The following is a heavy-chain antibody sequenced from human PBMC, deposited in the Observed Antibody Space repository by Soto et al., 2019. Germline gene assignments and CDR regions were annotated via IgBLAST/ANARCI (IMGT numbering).Heavy chain of an antibody. D-gene: IGHD1-26*01. V-gene: IGHV4-4*02. CDR2: IYHSGST. CDR1: SGSISSTNW. Sequence: QVQLQGSGPGLVRPSGTLSLTCAVSSGSISSTNWWSWVRQPPGKGLEWIGEIYHSGSTNYNPSLKSRVTISVDKSKNQFSLKLSSVTAADTSVYYCARVEGRLVAASLESEGHYYYLDVWGTGTTVTVSS. J-gene: IGHJ6*03. CDR3: ARVEGRLVAASLESEGHYYYLDV.